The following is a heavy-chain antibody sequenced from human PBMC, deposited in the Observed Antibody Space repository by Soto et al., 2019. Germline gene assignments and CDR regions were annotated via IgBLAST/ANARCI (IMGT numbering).Heavy chain of an antibody. CDR1: GFTFSSYG. Sequence: QVQLVESGGGVVQPGRSLRLSCAASGFTFSSYGMHWVRQAPGKGLEWVAVIWYDGSNKYYADSVKGRFTISRDNSKNTLYLQMHSLRAEDTAVYYCATSDSYGLGGLDYWGQGTLVTVSS. CDR2: IWYDGSNK. J-gene: IGHJ4*02. CDR3: ATSDSYGLGGLDY. D-gene: IGHD5-18*01. V-gene: IGHV3-33*01.